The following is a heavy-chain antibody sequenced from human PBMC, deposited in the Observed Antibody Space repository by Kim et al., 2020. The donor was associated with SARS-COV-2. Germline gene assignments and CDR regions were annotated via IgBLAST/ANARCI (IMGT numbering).Heavy chain of an antibody. J-gene: IGHJ4*02. V-gene: IGHV1-46*01. D-gene: IGHD5-12*01. Sequence: AQKFQGRVTMTRDTSTSTVYMELSSLRSEDTAVYYCAREKRWLQLQHFDYWGQGTLVTVSS. CDR3: AREKRWLQLQHFDY.